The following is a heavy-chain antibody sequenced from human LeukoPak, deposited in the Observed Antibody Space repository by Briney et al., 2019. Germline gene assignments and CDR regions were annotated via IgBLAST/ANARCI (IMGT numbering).Heavy chain of an antibody. CDR2: IYYSGST. V-gene: IGHV4-30-4*01. CDR1: GGSISSGDYY. CDR3: ARAFGKLLWFGELLPRGRDWFDP. Sequence: SQTLSLTCTVSGGSISSGDYYWSWIRQPPGKGLEWIGYIYYSGSTYYNPSLKSRVTISVDTSKNQFSLKLSSVTAADTAVYYCARAFGKLLWFGELLPRGRDWFDPWGQGTLVTVSS. J-gene: IGHJ5*02. D-gene: IGHD3-10*01.